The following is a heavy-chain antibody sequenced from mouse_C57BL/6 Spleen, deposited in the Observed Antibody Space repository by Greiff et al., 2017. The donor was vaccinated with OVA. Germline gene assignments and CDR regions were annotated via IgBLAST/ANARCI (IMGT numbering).Heavy chain of an antibody. CDR3: ARERYYFDY. J-gene: IGHJ2*01. CDR2: INPNNGGT. CDR1: GYTFTDYN. D-gene: IGHD1-1*01. Sequence: VQLKQSGPELVKPGASVKMSCKASGYTFTDYNMHWVKQSHGKSLEWIGYINPNNGGTSYNQKFKGKATLTVNKSSSTAYMQLSSLTSEDSAVYYCARERYYFDYWGQGTTLTVSS. V-gene: IGHV1-22*01.